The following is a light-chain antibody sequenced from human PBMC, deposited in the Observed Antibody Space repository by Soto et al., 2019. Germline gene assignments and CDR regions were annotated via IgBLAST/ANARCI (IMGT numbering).Light chain of an antibody. CDR2: GAS. CDR1: QSVTSSH. Sequence: EIVLTQTPGTLSLSPGARATLSCRASQSVTSSHLAWYQQKPGQAPRLLIYGASTMATGIPARFSGSGSDTDFSLTIRRLDPDDFAMYYGLLYFCPDRYTCGPGTKVQFK. CDR3: LLYFCPDRYT. V-gene: IGKV3-20*01. J-gene: IGKJ2*01.